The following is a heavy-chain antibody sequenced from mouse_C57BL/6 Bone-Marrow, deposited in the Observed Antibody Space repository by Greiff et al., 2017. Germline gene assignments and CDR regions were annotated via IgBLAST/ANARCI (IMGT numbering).Heavy chain of an antibody. CDR1: GYTFTDYY. CDR3: ARVGVFDY. J-gene: IGHJ2*01. V-gene: IGHV1-26*01. Sequence: EVQLQQSGPELVKPGASVKISCKASGYTFTDYYMNWVKQSHGKSLEWIGDINPNNGGTSYNQKFKGKATLTVDKSSSTAYMELRSLTSEDSAVYYCARVGVFDYWGQGTTLTVSS. CDR2: INPNNGGT.